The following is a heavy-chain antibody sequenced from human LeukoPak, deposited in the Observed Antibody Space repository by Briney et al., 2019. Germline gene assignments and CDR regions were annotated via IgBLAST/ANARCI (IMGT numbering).Heavy chain of an antibody. CDR1: GFTFSSYW. V-gene: IGHV3-74*01. CDR2: INSDESST. CDR3: ARSYYYYYMDV. J-gene: IGHJ6*03. Sequence: GGSLRLSCAASGFTFSSYWMHWVRQAPGKGLVWVSRINSDESSTSYADSVKGRFTISRDNAKNTLYLQMNSLRAEDTAVYYCARSYYYYYMDVWGKGTTVTVSS.